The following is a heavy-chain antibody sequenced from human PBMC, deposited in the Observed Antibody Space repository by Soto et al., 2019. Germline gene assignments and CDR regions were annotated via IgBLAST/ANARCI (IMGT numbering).Heavy chain of an antibody. J-gene: IGHJ1*01. V-gene: IGHV4-59*02. Sequence: SETLSLTCTVSGGAVSSSYWRLYRQSPGKGLERSWFGYYGGTKYTPSLESRVTMSVATLNDQFSLELSSVPAPDTAVYYCGCYTAAFYFERWGQG. CDR3: GCYTAAFYFER. CDR1: GGAVSSSY. D-gene: IGHD3-9*01. CDR2: GYYGGT.